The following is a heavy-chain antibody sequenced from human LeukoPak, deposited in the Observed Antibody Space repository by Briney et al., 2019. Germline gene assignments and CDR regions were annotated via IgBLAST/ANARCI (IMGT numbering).Heavy chain of an antibody. CDR2: IVVGSGNT. J-gene: IGHJ4*02. V-gene: IGHV1-58*01. Sequence: SVKVSCKASGFTFTSSAVQWVRQARGQRLEWIGWIVVGSGNTNYAQKFQERVTITRDMSTSTAYMELSSLRSKDTAVYYCAAVLTMVRGVIIPNFDYWGQGTLVTVSS. D-gene: IGHD3-10*01. CDR1: GFTFTSSA. CDR3: AAVLTMVRGVIIPNFDY.